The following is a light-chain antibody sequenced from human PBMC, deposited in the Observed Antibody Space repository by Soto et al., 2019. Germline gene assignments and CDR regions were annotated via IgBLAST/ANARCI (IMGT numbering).Light chain of an antibody. CDR2: GAS. CDR3: QQYGNSPYT. Sequence: EIVLTQSPGTLTLSPGERVTLSCRASQSVSSSYLAWYQQKPGQAPRLLIYGASSRATGIPDRFSGSGSGTDFILTISRLEPEDLAVYYCQQYGNSPYTFGQGTKLEIK. J-gene: IGKJ2*01. V-gene: IGKV3-20*01. CDR1: QSVSSSY.